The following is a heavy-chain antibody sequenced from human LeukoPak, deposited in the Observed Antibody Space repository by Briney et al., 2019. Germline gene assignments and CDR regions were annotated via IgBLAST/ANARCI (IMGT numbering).Heavy chain of an antibody. D-gene: IGHD4-17*01. CDR3: AMDDSGARA. CDR2: IKSKTHGGTA. Sequence: GGSLTLFCAASGFTFSHPWMSWLRQAPGKGVEWVGRIKSKTHGGTADYAAPVKGRFTISRDGSKNTLYLQMNSLDSEDPAVYYCAMDDSGARAWGQGSLVTVSS. V-gene: IGHV3-15*01. J-gene: IGHJ4*02. CDR1: GFTFSHPW.